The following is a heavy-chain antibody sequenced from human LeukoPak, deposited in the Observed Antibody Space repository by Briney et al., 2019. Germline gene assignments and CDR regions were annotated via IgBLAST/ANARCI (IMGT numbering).Heavy chain of an antibody. D-gene: IGHD5-12*01. CDR2: MNPNSGNT. CDR3: ARVTYGGYDEAPLGYHYYYMDV. Sequence: GASVKVSCKASGYTFTSYDINWVRQATGQGLEWMGWMNPNSGNTGYAQKFQGRVTITRNTSISTAYMELSSLRSEDTAVYYCARVTYGGYDEAPLGYHYYYMDVWGKGTTVTVSS. CDR1: GYTFTSYD. V-gene: IGHV1-8*03. J-gene: IGHJ6*03.